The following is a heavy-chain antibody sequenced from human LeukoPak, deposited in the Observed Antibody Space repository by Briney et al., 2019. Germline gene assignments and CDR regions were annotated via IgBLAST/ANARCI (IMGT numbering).Heavy chain of an antibody. J-gene: IGHJ4*02. CDR3: ARKGIQPFDF. Sequence: TGGSLRLSCAASGFIFSDYWMHWVRQAPGKGLVWVSRINSDGSTTSYADSVKGRFTISRDNAKNTLYLQMNSPRAEDTAVYYCARKGIQPFDFWGQGTLVTVS. CDR1: GFIFSDYW. D-gene: IGHD5-18*01. CDR2: INSDGSTT. V-gene: IGHV3-74*01.